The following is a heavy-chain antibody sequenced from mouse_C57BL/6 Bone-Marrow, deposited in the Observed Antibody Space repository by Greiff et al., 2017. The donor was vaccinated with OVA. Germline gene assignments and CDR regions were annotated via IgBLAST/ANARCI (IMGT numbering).Heavy chain of an antibody. Sequence: EVKVVESGGGLVQPGGSLKLSCAASGFTFSDYYMYWVRQTPEKRLEWVAYISNGGGSTYYPDTVKGRFTISSDNAKNTLYLQMSRLKSEDTAMYYCASYNVWFAYWGQGTLVTVSA. CDR2: ISNGGGST. D-gene: IGHD6-1*01. J-gene: IGHJ3*01. CDR3: ASYNVWFAY. V-gene: IGHV5-12*01. CDR1: GFTFSDYY.